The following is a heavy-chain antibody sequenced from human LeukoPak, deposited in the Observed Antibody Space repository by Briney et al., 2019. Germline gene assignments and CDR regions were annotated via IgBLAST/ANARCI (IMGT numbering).Heavy chain of an antibody. D-gene: IGHD3-22*01. CDR3: ARVYDSSGYYLPPFDY. CDR1: GFTFSSYS. CDR2: ISSSSSYI. J-gene: IGHJ4*02. V-gene: IGHV3-21*01. Sequence: PGGSLRLSCAASGFTFSSYSMNWVRQAPGKGLEWVSSISSSSSYIYYADSVKGRFTISRDNAKNSPYLQMNSLRAKDTAVYYCARVYDSSGYYLPPFDYWGQGTLVTVSS.